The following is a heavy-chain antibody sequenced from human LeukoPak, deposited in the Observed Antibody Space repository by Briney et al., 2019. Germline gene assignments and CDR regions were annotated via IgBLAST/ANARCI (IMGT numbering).Heavy chain of an antibody. J-gene: IGHJ6*03. CDR3: TTGDCRSTSCYTDYYYYYMDV. CDR2: IKRKSDGGTT. Sequence: GGSLRLSCAASGITFSNAWMTWVRQAPGKGLEWVGRIKRKSDGGTTDYAAPVNDRFTISRDDSENTLYLQMNSLKTEDTAVYYCTTGDCRSTSCYTDYYYYYMDVWGKGTTVTVSS. CDR1: GITFSNAW. D-gene: IGHD2-2*02. V-gene: IGHV3-15*01.